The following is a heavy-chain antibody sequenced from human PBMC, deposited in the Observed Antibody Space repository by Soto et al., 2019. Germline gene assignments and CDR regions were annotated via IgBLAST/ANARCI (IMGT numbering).Heavy chain of an antibody. J-gene: IGHJ4*02. V-gene: IGHV4-34*01. CDR3: ARDKITGLFDY. D-gene: IGHD2-8*02. CDR1: GGSFSGYY. CDR2: INHSGST. Sequence: QVQLQQWGAGLLKPSETLSLTCAVYGGSFSGYYWTWIRQPPGTGLEWIGEINHSGSTNYNPSLKSQVTISVDTYKNQFSLKLTSVTAADTAVYYCARDKITGLFDYWGQGTLVTVSS.